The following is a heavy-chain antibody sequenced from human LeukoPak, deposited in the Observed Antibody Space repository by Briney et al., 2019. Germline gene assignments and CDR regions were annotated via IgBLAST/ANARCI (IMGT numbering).Heavy chain of an antibody. V-gene: IGHV3-30-3*01. CDR2: ISYDGSNK. Sequence: GRSLRLSCAASGFTFSSYAMHWVRQAPGKGLEWVAVISYDGSNKYYADSVKGRFTISRDNSKNTLYLQMNSLRAEDTAVYYCARGDPGYFDYWGQGTLVTVSS. J-gene: IGHJ4*02. CDR3: ARGDPGYFDY. CDR1: GFTFSSYA. D-gene: IGHD3-10*01.